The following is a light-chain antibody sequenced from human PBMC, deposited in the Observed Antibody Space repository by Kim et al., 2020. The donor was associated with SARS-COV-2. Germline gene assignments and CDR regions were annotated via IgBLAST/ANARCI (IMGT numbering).Light chain of an antibody. Sequence: ASVGDRVPSACRDSQGTGAFLAWYQQKPGKAPSVLIYDASTLKSGVPSRCSGSGSGTFFTLTISNLQPEDFATYYCQQLSNYPITFGQGTRVEIK. CDR2: DAS. V-gene: IGKV1-9*01. CDR1: QGTGAF. J-gene: IGKJ5*01. CDR3: QQLSNYPIT.